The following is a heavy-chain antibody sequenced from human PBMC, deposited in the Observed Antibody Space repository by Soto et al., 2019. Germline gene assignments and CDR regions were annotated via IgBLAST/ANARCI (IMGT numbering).Heavy chain of an antibody. CDR2: ISAGGVST. CDR1: VFTFTNYA. J-gene: IGHJ5*02. Sequence: PGWSLRLSCATSVFTFTNYAMTWVRQGPGKGLEWVSSISAGGVSTYFADSVKGRFTISRDNSKNTLFLHMNSLRAEDTAVYYCAKMYRGYSGYIQSWGQGTLVTVSS. CDR3: AKMYRGYSGYIQS. D-gene: IGHD5-12*01. V-gene: IGHV3-23*01.